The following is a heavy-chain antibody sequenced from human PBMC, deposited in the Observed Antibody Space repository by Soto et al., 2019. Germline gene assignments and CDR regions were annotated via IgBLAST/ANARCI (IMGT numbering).Heavy chain of an antibody. D-gene: IGHD6-25*01. V-gene: IGHV4-34*01. CDR2: INHSGST. CDR1: GGSFSGYY. J-gene: IGHJ4*02. CDR3: ARPAKSSAGTYYFDY. Sequence: QVQLQQWGAGLLKPSETLSLTCAVYGGSFSGYYWSWIRQHPGKGLEWIGEINHSGSTNYNPSLKSRVTISVDTAKNQCSLKLSSVTAADTAVYYCARPAKSSAGTYYFDYWGQGTLVTVSS.